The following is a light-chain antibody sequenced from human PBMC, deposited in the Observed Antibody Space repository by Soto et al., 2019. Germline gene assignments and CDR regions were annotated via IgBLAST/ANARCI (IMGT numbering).Light chain of an antibody. V-gene: IGKV3-20*01. CDR2: GAS. J-gene: IGKJ2*01. Sequence: EIVLTQSPGTLSLSPGERATLSCRAGQTVSSNYLAWYQQKPGQAPRLLIHGASNRATVLPDRFSGSGSGTVFPLTISRLEPEASAVYYCQQFGSPWTFGQGTRVEIK. CDR3: QQFGSPWT. CDR1: QTVSSNY.